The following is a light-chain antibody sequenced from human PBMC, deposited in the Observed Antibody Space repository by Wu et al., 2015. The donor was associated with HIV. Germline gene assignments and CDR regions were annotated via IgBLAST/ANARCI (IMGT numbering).Light chain of an antibody. V-gene: IGKV3-20*01. Sequence: EIVLTQSPGTLSLSPGERATLSCRASQSISSNYLAWYQQKPGQAPRLLIYGASSRATGIPDKFSDSGSGTDFTLTISRLEPEDFAVYYCQQYGSSPPVTFGQGTKLEIK. CDR1: QSISSNY. CDR2: GAS. CDR3: QQYGSSPPVT. J-gene: IGKJ2*01.